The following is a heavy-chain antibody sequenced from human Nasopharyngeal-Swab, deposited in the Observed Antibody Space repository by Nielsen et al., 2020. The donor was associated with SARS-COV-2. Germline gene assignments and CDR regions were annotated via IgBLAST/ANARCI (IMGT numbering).Heavy chain of an antibody. V-gene: IGHV3-23*01. CDR3: GRSGSGTYSNFDY. Sequence: GESLKISCAASGFTFSTYAMSWVRQAPGKGPEWVSAISGSGGSTYYADSVKGRFTISRDNSKNTLYLQMNSLRAEDTAVYYCGRSGSGTYSNFDYWGQGTLVTVSS. CDR2: ISGSGGST. CDR1: GFTFSTYA. D-gene: IGHD3-10*01. J-gene: IGHJ4*02.